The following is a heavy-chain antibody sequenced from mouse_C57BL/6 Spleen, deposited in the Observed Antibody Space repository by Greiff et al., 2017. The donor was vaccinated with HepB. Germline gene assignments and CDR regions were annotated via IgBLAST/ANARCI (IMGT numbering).Heavy chain of an antibody. CDR1: GYTFTSYW. V-gene: IGHV1-69*01. CDR2: IDPSDSYT. D-gene: IGHD2-1*01. CDR3: ARSTMAPWFAY. J-gene: IGHJ3*01. Sequence: VQLQQPGAELVMPGASVKLSCKASGYTFTSYWMHWVKQRPGQGLEWIGEIDPSDSYTNYNQKFKGKSTLTLDKSSSTAYMQLSSLTSEDSAVYYCARSTMAPWFAYWGQGTLVTVSA.